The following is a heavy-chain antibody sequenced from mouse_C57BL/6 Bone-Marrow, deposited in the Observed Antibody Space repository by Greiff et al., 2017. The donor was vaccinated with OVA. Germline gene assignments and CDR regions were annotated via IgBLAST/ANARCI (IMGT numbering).Heavy chain of an antibody. CDR3: ARDPGYGGYAMDY. CDR1: GFTFSSYA. CDR2: ISDGGSYT. D-gene: IGHD2-2*01. J-gene: IGHJ4*01. V-gene: IGHV5-4*01. Sequence: EVKVVESGGGLVKPGGSLKLSCAASGFTFSSYAMSWVRQTPEKRLEWVATISDGGSYTYYPDNVKGRFTISRDNAKNNLYLQMSHLKSEDTAMYYCARDPGYGGYAMDYWGQGTSVTVSS.